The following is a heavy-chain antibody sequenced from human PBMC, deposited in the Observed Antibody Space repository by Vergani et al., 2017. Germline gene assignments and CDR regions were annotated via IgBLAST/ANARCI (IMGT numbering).Heavy chain of an antibody. CDR3: ARVYYYGSSGTYDY. V-gene: IGHV3-66*02. Sequence: EVQLVESGGGLVQPGGSLRLSCAASGFTVSSNYMSWVRQAPGKGLEWVSVIYSGGSTYYADSVKGRFTISRDNSKNTLYLQMNSLRAEDTAVYYCARVYYYGSSGTYDYWGQGTLVTVSS. D-gene: IGHD3-22*01. J-gene: IGHJ4*02. CDR1: GFTVSSNY. CDR2: IYSGGST.